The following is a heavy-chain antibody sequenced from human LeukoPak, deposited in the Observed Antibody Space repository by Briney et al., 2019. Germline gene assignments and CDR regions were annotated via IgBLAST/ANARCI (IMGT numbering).Heavy chain of an antibody. J-gene: IGHJ4*02. CDR1: GFTFDDYA. V-gene: IGHV3-43*02. Sequence: GGSLRLSCTASGFTFDDYAMHWVRQAPWKGLEWVSLVSGTGASTYYADSVKGRFTISRDNSKNSLYLQMNSLRPEDTAFYYCAKSSGYSSGWYTDYWGQGTLVTVSS. CDR2: VSGTGAST. CDR3: AKSSGYSSGWYTDY. D-gene: IGHD6-19*01.